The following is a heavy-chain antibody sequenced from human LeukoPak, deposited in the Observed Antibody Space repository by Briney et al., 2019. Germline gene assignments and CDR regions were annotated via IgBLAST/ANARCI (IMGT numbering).Heavy chain of an antibody. CDR3: ARVNDGGVWFDP. J-gene: IGHJ5*02. CDR2: INPNSGDT. V-gene: IGHV1-2*02. CDR1: GYTFTTYY. Sequence: ASVKVSCKAAGYTFTTYYVHWVRQAPGQGLEWMAWINPNSGDTNYAQKFQDRVTVTRDTSIGTAYREMSRLRSDDTAFYYCARVNDGGVWFDPWGQGTLVTVSS. D-gene: IGHD3-16*01.